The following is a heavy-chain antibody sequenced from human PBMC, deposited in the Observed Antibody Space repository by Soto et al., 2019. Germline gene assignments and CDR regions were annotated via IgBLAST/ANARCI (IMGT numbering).Heavy chain of an antibody. CDR3: ARATDRYSSSWSFDY. CDR1: GGTFSSYA. Sequence: ASVKVSCKASGGTFSSYAISWVRQAPGQGLEWMGGIIPIFGTANYAQKFQGRVTITADESTSTAYMELSSLRSEDTAVYYCARATDRYSSSWSFDYWGQGTLVTVSS. J-gene: IGHJ4*02. CDR2: IIPIFGTA. V-gene: IGHV1-69*13. D-gene: IGHD6-13*01.